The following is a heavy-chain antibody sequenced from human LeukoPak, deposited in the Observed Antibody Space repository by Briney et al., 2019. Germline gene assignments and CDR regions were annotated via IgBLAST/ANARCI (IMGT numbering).Heavy chain of an antibody. Sequence: GGFLRLSCAASGISFSAHGTHWVRQAPGKGLEWVAIIRFDGSNIHYADSVKGRFTISRDNSKNTLYLQMNSLRAEDTAVYYCVRDGVGATTYFGYFDHWGQGNLVTVSS. V-gene: IGHV3-33*01. CDR1: GISFSAHG. D-gene: IGHD1-26*01. CDR2: IRFDGSNI. CDR3: VRDGVGATTYFGYFDH. J-gene: IGHJ4*02.